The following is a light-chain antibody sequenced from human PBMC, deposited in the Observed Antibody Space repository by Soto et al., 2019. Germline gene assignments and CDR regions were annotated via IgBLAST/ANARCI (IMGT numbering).Light chain of an antibody. CDR1: QSVSSN. Sequence: EIVLTQSPGTLSLYPGESATLSCRASQSVSSNLAWYQQKPGQAPRLLIFGASTRASGIPARFSGSGSGTEFTLTSSSLKSEDFAVYSCQQYNNWPIPFGQGTRLEFK. J-gene: IGKJ5*01. CDR2: GAS. V-gene: IGKV3-15*01. CDR3: QQYNNWPIP.